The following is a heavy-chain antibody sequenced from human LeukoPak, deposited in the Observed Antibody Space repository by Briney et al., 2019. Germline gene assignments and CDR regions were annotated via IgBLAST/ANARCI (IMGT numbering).Heavy chain of an antibody. CDR3: VKNLVFNRYIDY. CDR1: GFTFSNPP. Sequence: PGGSLRLSCAASGFTFSNPPMSWLRQTPGKGLQWISVISGSGRTTEYADSVKGRFTISRDNSKNTLSLQMNSLRVEDTAIYYCVKNLVFNRYIDYWGQGTLVTVSS. CDR2: ISGSGRTT. V-gene: IGHV3-23*01. J-gene: IGHJ4*02. D-gene: IGHD2-8*01.